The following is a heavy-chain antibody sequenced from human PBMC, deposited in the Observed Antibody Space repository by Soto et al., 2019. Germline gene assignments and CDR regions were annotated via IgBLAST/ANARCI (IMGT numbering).Heavy chain of an antibody. CDR2: VYSGGTT. CDR1: GFTVSTYY. D-gene: IGHD3-10*01. CDR3: ARGRSASSDFDS. V-gene: IGHV3-66*01. J-gene: IGHJ4*02. Sequence: EVQLVESGGGLVQPGGSLRRSCAASGFTVSTYYMNWVRQAPGEGLEWVSVVYSGGTTYYTDSVRGRFTISRDNSKSTLFLQMTSLRAEDTAVYYCARGRSASSDFDSWGQGTLVTVSS.